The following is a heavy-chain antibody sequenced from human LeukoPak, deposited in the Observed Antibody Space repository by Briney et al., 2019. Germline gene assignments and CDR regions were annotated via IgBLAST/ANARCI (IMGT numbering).Heavy chain of an antibody. J-gene: IGHJ4*02. Sequence: PSETLSLTCTVPSGFISRSTSYWGWVRQPPGKGLEWIGTIHYSGTTDINPSLRSRVTISVDTSKNQFSLKLSSVTAADTAVYYCARVADTVTAPFDYWGQGTLVTVSS. CDR2: IHYSGTT. V-gene: IGHV4-39*07. CDR1: SGFISRSTSY. D-gene: IGHD4-17*01. CDR3: ARVADTVTAPFDY.